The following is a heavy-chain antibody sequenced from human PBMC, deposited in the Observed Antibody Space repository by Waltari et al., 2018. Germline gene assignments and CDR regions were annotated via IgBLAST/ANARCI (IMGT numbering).Heavy chain of an antibody. CDR3: ARGYCSGGSCDWFDP. J-gene: IGHJ5*02. V-gene: IGHV4-39*07. CDR1: GGSISSSSYY. D-gene: IGHD2-15*01. CDR2: IYYSGST. Sequence: QLQLQESGPGLVKPSETLSLTCTVSGGSISSSSYYWGWIRQPPGKGLEWIGSIYYSGSTYYNPSLKSRVTISVDTSKNQFSLKLSSVTAADTAVYYCARGYCSGGSCDWFDPWGQGTLVTVSS.